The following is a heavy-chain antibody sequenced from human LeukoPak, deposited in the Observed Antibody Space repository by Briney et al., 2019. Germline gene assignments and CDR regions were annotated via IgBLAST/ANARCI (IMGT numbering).Heavy chain of an antibody. CDR1: GYSISSGYD. V-gene: IGHV3-73*01. J-gene: IGHJ4*02. CDR3: TGRDDYGDY. CDR2: IRTNRNNYAT. Sequence: QASGTLSLTSTVSGYSISSGYDWGWIRQPPGKGLEWIGRIRTNRNNYATAYAASVRGRFTISRDDSRNTAFLEMSSLKTEDTAVYYCTGRDDYGDYWGQGIVVTVSS.